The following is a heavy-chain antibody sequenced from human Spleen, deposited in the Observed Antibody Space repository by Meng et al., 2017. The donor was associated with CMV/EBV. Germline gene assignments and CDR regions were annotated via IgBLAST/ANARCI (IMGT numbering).Heavy chain of an antibody. CDR2: ISYSGFT. D-gene: IGHD6-13*01. V-gene: IGHV4-59*06. CDR3: AREIAAGGYSWFDP. Sequence: SETLSLTCTVSGGSISSYYWSWIRQHPGKGLEWIGYISYSGFTYYNPSLKSRVIISDDTSKNQFSLNLNSVTAADTAVYYCAREIAAGGYSWFDPWGQGTLVTVSS. CDR1: GGSISSYY. J-gene: IGHJ5*02.